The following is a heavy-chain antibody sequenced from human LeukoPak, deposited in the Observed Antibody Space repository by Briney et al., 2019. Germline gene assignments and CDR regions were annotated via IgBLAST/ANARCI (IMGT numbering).Heavy chain of an antibody. V-gene: IGHV3-21*01. CDR1: GFTFSDHS. CDR3: ARAYKGEIVLMVYALGY. Sequence: GGSLRLSCVASGFTFSDHSMMWVRQAPGKGLEWVSSISSSSSYIYYADSVKGRFTISRDNAKNSLYLQMNSLRAEDTAVYYCARAYKGEIVLMVYALGYWGQGTLVTVSS. D-gene: IGHD2-8*01. J-gene: IGHJ4*02. CDR2: ISSSSSYI.